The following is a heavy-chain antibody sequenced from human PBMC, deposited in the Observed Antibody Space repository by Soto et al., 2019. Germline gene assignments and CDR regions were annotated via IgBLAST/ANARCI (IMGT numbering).Heavy chain of an antibody. D-gene: IGHD3-3*01. CDR2: INPNSGGT. V-gene: IGHV1-2*04. Sequence: QVQLVQSGAEVKKPGASVKVSCKASGYTFTGYYMHWVRQAPGQGLEWMGWINPNSGGTNYAQKFQGWVTMTRDTSISTAYMELRRLRSDDTAVYYCAREVGDQRYYYYYGMDVWGQGTTVTVSS. J-gene: IGHJ6*02. CDR1: GYTFTGYY. CDR3: AREVGDQRYYYYYGMDV.